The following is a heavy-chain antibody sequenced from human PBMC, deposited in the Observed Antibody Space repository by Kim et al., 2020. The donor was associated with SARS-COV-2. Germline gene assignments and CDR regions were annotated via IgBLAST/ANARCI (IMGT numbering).Heavy chain of an antibody. CDR3: TINPPRIVGATDYYYYCGMDV. Sequence: GGSLRLSCAASGFTFSNAWMSWVRQAPGKGLEWVGRIKSKTDGGTTDYAAPVKGRFTISRDDSKNTLYLQMNSLKTEDTAVYYCTINPPRIVGATDYYYYCGMDVWGQGTTVTVSS. CDR2: IKSKTDGGTT. J-gene: IGHJ6*02. CDR1: GFTFSNAW. V-gene: IGHV3-15*01. D-gene: IGHD1-26*01.